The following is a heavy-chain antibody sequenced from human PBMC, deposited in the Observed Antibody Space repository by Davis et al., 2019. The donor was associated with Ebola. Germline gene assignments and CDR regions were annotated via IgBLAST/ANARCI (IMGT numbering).Heavy chain of an antibody. Sequence: MPSETLSLTCAVYGGSFSSYYWSWIRQPPGKGLEWIGEINHSGSTNYNPSLKSRVTISVDTSKNQFSLKLSSVTAADTAVYYCARFGYYRGYYGMDVWGQGTTVTVSS. J-gene: IGHJ6*02. CDR3: ARFGYYRGYYGMDV. CDR1: GGSFSSYY. D-gene: IGHD3-3*01. V-gene: IGHV4-34*01. CDR2: INHSGST.